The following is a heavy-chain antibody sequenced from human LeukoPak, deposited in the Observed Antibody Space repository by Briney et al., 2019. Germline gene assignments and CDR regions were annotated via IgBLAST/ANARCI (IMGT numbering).Heavy chain of an antibody. Sequence: SETLSLTCAVYGGSFSGYYWSWIRQPPGKGLEWIGEINHSGSTNYNPSLKSRVTISVDTSKNQFSLKLSSVTAADTAVYYCARRIAVAGNIFGYWGQGTLVTVSS. J-gene: IGHJ4*02. D-gene: IGHD6-19*01. CDR3: ARRIAVAGNIFGY. V-gene: IGHV4-34*01. CDR2: INHSGST. CDR1: GGSFSGYY.